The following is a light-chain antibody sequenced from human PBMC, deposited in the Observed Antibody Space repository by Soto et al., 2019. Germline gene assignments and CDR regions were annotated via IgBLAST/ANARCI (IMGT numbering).Light chain of an antibody. J-gene: IGKJ1*01. V-gene: IGKV3-20*01. Sequence: EIVLTQSPGTLSLSPGERATLSCRASQSFNSIYLAWYQQKPGQAPRLLIYGASSRATGIPDRFSGSGSGTDFTLTISRLEPEDFAVYYCHQYDSWTFXQGTKADIK. CDR3: HQYDSWT. CDR2: GAS. CDR1: QSFNSIY.